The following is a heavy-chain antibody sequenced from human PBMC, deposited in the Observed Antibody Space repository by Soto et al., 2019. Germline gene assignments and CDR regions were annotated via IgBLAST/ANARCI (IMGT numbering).Heavy chain of an antibody. Sequence: XGSLRLSCAASGVTFSSTYMGWVRQAPGKGLEWLGRIKTKADGGTAEYGVPVKGRFTISRDDSANTLYLQMNSLINEDTAVYYCATDWARRVLHFDNWGRGILVTSPQ. CDR3: ATDWARRVLHFDN. CDR2: IKTKADGGTA. D-gene: IGHD3-16*01. CDR1: GVTFSSTY. J-gene: IGHJ4*01. V-gene: IGHV3-15*01.